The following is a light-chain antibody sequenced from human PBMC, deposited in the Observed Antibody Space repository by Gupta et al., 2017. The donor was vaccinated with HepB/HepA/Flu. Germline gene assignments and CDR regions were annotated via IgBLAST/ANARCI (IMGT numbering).Light chain of an antibody. CDR1: QGINRW. CDR2: STS. CDR3: QQTNTFPLT. Sequence: DVQVSQFPFSLSASVGDRVIITCRASQGINRWLAWYQQKSGQAPKLLVYSTSSLQSGVPSRFSASGSGTEFTLTINDLQPEDLATYYCQQTNTFPLTFGGGTKVQI. V-gene: IGKV1-12*01. J-gene: IGKJ4*01.